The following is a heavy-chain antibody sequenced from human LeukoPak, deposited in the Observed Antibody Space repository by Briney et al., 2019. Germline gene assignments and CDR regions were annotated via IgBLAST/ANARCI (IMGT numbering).Heavy chain of an antibody. J-gene: IGHJ6*04. CDR2: IYSGGST. CDR3: ASIWVSKPYYDFGRPRGGGVDV. Sequence: GGSLRLSCAASGFTVSSNYMSWVRQAPGKGLEWVSVIYSGGSTYYADSVKGRFTISRDNSKNTLYLQMNSLRAEDTAVYYCASIWVSKPYYDFGRPRGGGVDVWGKGTTVTVSS. CDR1: GFTVSSNY. D-gene: IGHD3-3*01. V-gene: IGHV3-66*01.